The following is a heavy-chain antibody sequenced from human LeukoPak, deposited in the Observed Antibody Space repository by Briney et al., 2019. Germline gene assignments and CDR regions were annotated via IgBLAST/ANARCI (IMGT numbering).Heavy chain of an antibody. D-gene: IGHD1-1*01. Sequence: ASVKVSCKASGYTFTGYYMHWVRQAPGQGLEWMGWINPNSGGTNYAQKFQGRVTMTRDTSISTAYMELSRLRSDDTAVYYCARDHAELERPTAGSYWGQGTLVTVSS. CDR2: INPNSGGT. CDR3: ARDHAELERPTAGSY. V-gene: IGHV1-2*02. CDR1: GYTFTGYY. J-gene: IGHJ4*02.